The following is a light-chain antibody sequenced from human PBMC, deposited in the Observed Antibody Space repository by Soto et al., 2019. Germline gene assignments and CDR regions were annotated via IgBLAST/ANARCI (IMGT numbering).Light chain of an antibody. CDR2: GAS. CDR3: QQYGSSPFT. J-gene: IGKJ3*01. Sequence: EIVLKHSPVTLSLSPGERATLSGRASQSVSSSYLAWYQQKPGQAPRLLIYGASSRANGIPDRFSGSGSGTDFTLTISRLEPEDFAVYYCQQYGSSPFTFGPGTKVDIK. CDR1: QSVSSSY. V-gene: IGKV3-20*01.